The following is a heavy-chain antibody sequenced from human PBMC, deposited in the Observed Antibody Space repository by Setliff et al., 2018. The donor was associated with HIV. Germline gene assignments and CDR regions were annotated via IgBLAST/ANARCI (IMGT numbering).Heavy chain of an antibody. CDR1: GYNFATYY. J-gene: IGHJ3*02. V-gene: IGHV5-51*01. CDR2: INPGDSDT. D-gene: IGHD3-9*01. Sequence: GESLKISCKTSGYNFATYYITWVRQMPGKGREWIGRINPGDSDTGYSPSFQGQVTISADNSISTAYLQWSSLKASDTAMYYCARQGDYHILTGYYSGPHDAFDIWGQGTMVTVSS. CDR3: ARQGDYHILTGYYSGPHDAFDI.